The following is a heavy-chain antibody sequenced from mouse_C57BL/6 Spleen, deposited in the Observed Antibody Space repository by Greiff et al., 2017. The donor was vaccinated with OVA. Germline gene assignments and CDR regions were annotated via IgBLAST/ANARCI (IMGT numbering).Heavy chain of an antibody. V-gene: IGHV1-82*01. CDR1: GYAFSSSW. D-gene: IGHD3-2*02. Sequence: QVQLQQSGPELVKPGASVKISCKASGYAFSSSWMNWVKQRPGKGLEWIGRIYPGDGDTNYNGKFKGKATLTADKSSSTAYMQLSSLTSEDSAVYVWARSGTAQATYCDYWGQGTTLTVSS. CDR2: IYPGDGDT. J-gene: IGHJ2*01. CDR3: ARSGTAQATYCDY.